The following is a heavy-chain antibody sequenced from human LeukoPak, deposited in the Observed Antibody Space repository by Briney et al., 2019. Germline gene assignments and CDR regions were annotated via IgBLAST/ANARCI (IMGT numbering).Heavy chain of an antibody. D-gene: IGHD2-2*01. Sequence: SETLSLTCTISGGSIVSGGSISSSSYYWGWIRQPPGVGLEWIGSIYYSGTTYYNPSLKSRVTISVDTSKNQFSLKLSSATAADTAVYYCARHSRYQLLADFDYWGQGTLVTVSS. CDR3: ARHSRYQLLADFDY. CDR2: IYYSGTT. J-gene: IGHJ4*02. V-gene: IGHV4-39*01. CDR1: GGSISSSSYY.